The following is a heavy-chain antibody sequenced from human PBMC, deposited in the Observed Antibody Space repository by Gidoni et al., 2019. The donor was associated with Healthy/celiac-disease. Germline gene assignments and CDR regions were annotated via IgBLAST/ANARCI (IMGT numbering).Heavy chain of an antibody. D-gene: IGHD5-12*01. V-gene: IGHV4-39*01. Sequence: QLQLQESGPGLVKPSETLSLPGTVSGGPIGSSSYYWGWFRQPPGKGLEWNGSIYYSGSTYYNPSLKSRVTISVDTSKNQFSLKLSSVTAADTAVYYCARHETWYSGYAYWGQGTLVTVSS. J-gene: IGHJ4*02. CDR1: GGPIGSSSYY. CDR3: ARHETWYSGYAY. CDR2: IYYSGST.